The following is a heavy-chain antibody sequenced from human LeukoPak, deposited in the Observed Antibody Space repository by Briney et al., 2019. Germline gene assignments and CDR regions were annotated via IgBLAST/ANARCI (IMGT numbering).Heavy chain of an antibody. V-gene: IGHV4-39*01. CDR1: AGSISRSTYF. CDR2: IYSGGRP. J-gene: IGHJ5*02. Sequence: KSSETLSLTCTVSAGSISRSTYFWGWIRQPPGKGLEWIGNIYSGGRPSYNPSLKSRVTISVDTSKSQFSLKLNSVTAADTAVYYCARRTRGYGSGSYSQLVPWFDPWGQGTLVTVSS. CDR3: ARRTRGYGSGSYSQLVPWFDP. D-gene: IGHD3-10*01.